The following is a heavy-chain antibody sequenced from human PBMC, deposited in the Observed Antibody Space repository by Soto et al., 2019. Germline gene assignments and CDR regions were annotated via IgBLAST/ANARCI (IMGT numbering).Heavy chain of an antibody. CDR2: ISPNGQGI. CDR1: GFTVTSNG. CDR3: ARAFAQWFGQPPWRS. Sequence: PGGSLRLSCGVSGFTVTSNGVSWVRQAPGKGLEGVSAISPNGQGIWYADSVKGRFTISRDNSDSTVFLEMNGLRAEDSAVYYCARAFAQWFGQPPWRSWGRGTLVTVAS. D-gene: IGHD3-10*01. V-gene: IGHV3-23*01. J-gene: IGHJ5*01.